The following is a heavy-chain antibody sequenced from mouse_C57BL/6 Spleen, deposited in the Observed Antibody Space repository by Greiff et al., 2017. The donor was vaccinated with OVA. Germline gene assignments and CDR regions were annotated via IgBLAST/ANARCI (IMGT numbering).Heavy chain of an antibody. CDR2: IYPGSGST. CDR3: ARREGYYAMDY. Sequence: QVQLQQPGAALVKPGASVKMSCKASGYTFTSYWIPWVKQRPGQGLEWIGDIYPGSGSTNYNEKFKSKATLTVDTSSSTAYMQLSSLTSEDSAVYYCARREGYYAMDYWGQGTSVTVSS. CDR1: GYTFTSYW. J-gene: IGHJ4*01. V-gene: IGHV1-55*01.